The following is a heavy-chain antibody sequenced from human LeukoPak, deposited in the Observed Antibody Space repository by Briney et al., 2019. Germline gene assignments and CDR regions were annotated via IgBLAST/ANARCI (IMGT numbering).Heavy chain of an antibody. J-gene: IGHJ6*02. V-gene: IGHV4-4*07. CDR3: AREIGYCSSTSCYWDYGMDV. CDR1: GGSISSYY. D-gene: IGHD2-2*01. Sequence: SETLSLTCTVSGGSISSYYWSWIRQPAGKGLEWIGRIYTSGSTNYNPSLKSRVTISVDTSKNQFSLKLSSVTAADTAVYYCAREIGYCSSTSCYWDYGMDVWGQGTTVTVSS. CDR2: IYTSGST.